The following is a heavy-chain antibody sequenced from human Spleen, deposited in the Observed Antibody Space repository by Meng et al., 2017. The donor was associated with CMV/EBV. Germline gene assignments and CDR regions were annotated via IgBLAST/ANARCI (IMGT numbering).Heavy chain of an antibody. CDR2: IYSGGSGT. CDR1: GFTFISYA. J-gene: IGHJ5*02. D-gene: IGHD5-12*01. V-gene: IGHV3-23*03. CDR3: AKGQGKSDYDFGWFDP. Sequence: GESLKISCAASGFTFISYAMSWVRQAPGKGLEWVSVIYSGGSGTYYADFVKGRFTISRDNSKNTLYLQMNSLRAEDTAVYYCAKGQGKSDYDFGWFDPWGQGTLVTVSS.